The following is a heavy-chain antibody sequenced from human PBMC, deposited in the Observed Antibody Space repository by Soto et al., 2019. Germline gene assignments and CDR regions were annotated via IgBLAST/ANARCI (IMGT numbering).Heavy chain of an antibody. CDR2: ISGYNGNT. D-gene: IGHD1-1*01. J-gene: IGHJ6*02. CDR1: GYTFTNYG. V-gene: IGHV1-18*01. CDR3: ARDRLRYNWNDFPYYYYGMDV. Sequence: ASVKVSCKASGYTFTNYGFSWVRQAPGQGLEWMGWISGYNGNTKYAEKFQGRVTMTTDTSKNTLYLQMNSLRAEDTAVYYCARDRLRYNWNDFPYYYYGMDVWGQGTTVTVSS.